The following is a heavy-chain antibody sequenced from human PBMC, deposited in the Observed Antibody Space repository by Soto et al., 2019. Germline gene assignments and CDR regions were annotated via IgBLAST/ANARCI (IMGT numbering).Heavy chain of an antibody. V-gene: IGHV3-7*03. CDR2: IKQDGSEE. CDR3: ARDRLYLPYDSCGYWGSDAFDI. J-gene: IGHJ3*02. Sequence: PGGSLRLSCAASGFTFSSYWMSWVRQAPGKGLEWVANIKQDGSEEYYVDSVKGRFTISRDNAKNSLYLQMNSLRAEDAAVYYCARDRLYLPYDSCGYWGSDAFDIWGQGTMVTVSS. D-gene: IGHD3-22*01. CDR1: GFTFSSYW.